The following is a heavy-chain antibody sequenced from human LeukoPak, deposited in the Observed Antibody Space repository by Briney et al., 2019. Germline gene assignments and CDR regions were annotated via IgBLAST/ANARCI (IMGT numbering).Heavy chain of an antibody. Sequence: NASETLSLTCAVYGGSFSGYYWSWIRQPPGKGLEWIGEINHSGSTNYNPSLKSRVTISVDTSKNQFSLKLSSVTAADTAVYYRARASKGGYSYVRRAFDIWGQGTMVTVSS. CDR1: GGSFSGYY. V-gene: IGHV4-34*01. CDR2: INHSGST. D-gene: IGHD5-18*01. CDR3: ARASKGGYSYVRRAFDI. J-gene: IGHJ3*02.